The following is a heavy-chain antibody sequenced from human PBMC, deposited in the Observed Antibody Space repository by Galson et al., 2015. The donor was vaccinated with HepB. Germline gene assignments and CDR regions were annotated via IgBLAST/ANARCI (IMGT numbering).Heavy chain of an antibody. J-gene: IGHJ4*02. CDR2: ISYDGSNK. CDR1: GFTFSSYG. CDR3: AKELRSSRGKFLEPTPIDY. V-gene: IGHV3-30*18. Sequence: SLRLSCAASGFTFSSYGMHWVRQAPGKGLEWVAVISYDGSNKYYADSVKGRFTISRDNSKNTLYLQMNSLRAEDTAVYYCAKELRSSRGKFLEPTPIDYWGQGTLVTVSS. D-gene: IGHD3-3*01.